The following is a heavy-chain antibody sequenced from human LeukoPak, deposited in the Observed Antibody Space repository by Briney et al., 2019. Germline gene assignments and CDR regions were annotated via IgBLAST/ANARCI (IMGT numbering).Heavy chain of an antibody. Sequence: GRSLRLSCAASGFTFDDYAMHWVRQAPGKGLEWVSTIGWNSGSIGYADSVKGRFTISRDNAKNSLYLQMNSLRAEDTAVYYCARAVCGGSCYSFYYYYYYYMDVWGKGTTVTVSS. D-gene: IGHD2-15*01. CDR2: IGWNSGSI. CDR3: ARAVCGGSCYSFYYYYYYYMDV. CDR1: GFTFDDYA. V-gene: IGHV3-9*01. J-gene: IGHJ6*03.